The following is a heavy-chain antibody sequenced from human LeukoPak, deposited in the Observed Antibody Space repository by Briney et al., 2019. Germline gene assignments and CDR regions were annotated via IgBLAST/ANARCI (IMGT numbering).Heavy chain of an antibody. CDR2: IGAGGTFT. CDR1: GFTFSSYA. J-gene: IGHJ4*02. D-gene: IGHD3-16*02. Sequence: PGGSLRLSCTASGFTFSSYAMNWVRQAPGKGLEWVSGIGAGGTFTYYADSVKGRFTIFRDNSRNTLYLQMNSLRADDTAVYYCAKDVTFGGVIVMSGGDYWGQGTLVTVSS. V-gene: IGHV3-23*01. CDR3: AKDVTFGGVIVMSGGDY.